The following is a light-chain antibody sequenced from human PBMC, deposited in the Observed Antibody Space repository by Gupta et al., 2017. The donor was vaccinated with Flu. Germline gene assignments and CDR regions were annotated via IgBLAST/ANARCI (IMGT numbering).Light chain of an antibody. Sequence: GDRVTITGRASQDISNSLAWYQQTPGKVPKLVIFGASTLQSGVPSRFSGSGSGTEFTLTISSLQPEDVATYYCQKYNSVPWTFGQGTKVEIK. CDR3: QKYNSVPWT. J-gene: IGKJ1*01. CDR1: QDISNS. V-gene: IGKV1-27*01. CDR2: GAS.